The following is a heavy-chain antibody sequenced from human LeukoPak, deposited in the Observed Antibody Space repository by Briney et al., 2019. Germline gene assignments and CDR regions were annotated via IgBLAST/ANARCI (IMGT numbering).Heavy chain of an antibody. Sequence: SETLSLTCTVSGGSISSSSYYWGWIRQPPGKGLEWIGSIYYSGSTYYNPSLKSRVTISVDTSKNQFSLKLSSVTAADTAVYYCASYRYYYDSSGYIMGEYYFDYWGQGTLVTVSS. CDR3: ASYRYYYDSSGYIMGEYYFDY. D-gene: IGHD3-22*01. J-gene: IGHJ4*02. CDR1: GGSISSSSYY. CDR2: IYYSGST. V-gene: IGHV4-39*01.